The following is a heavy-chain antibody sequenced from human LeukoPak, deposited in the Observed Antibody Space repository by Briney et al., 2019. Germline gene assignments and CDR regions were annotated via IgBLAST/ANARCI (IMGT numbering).Heavy chain of an antibody. CDR1: GFTFTSSA. Sequence: TSVKVSCKASGFTFTSSAMQGVRQARGQRVEGIGWICVGSGNTNYEQKLQERVTITPDMSTSTAYMELSSLRSEDTAVYYCAALYYYGSGSTDYWGQGTLVTVSS. CDR2: ICVGSGNT. CDR3: AALYYYGSGSTDY. J-gene: IGHJ4*02. D-gene: IGHD3-10*01. V-gene: IGHV1-58*02.